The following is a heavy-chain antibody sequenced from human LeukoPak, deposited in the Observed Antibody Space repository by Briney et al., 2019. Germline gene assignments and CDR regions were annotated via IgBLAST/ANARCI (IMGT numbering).Heavy chain of an antibody. Sequence: SETLSLTCAVYGGSFSGYYWSWIRQPPGKGLEWIGKINHSGSTNYNPSLKSRVTISVGTSKTQFSLKLSSVTASVTAVYYCARVCINSGWLRPAGDYWGQGTLVTVSS. CDR2: INHSGST. CDR1: GGSFSGYY. CDR3: ARVCINSGWLRPAGDY. D-gene: IGHD5-12*01. J-gene: IGHJ4*02. V-gene: IGHV4-34*01.